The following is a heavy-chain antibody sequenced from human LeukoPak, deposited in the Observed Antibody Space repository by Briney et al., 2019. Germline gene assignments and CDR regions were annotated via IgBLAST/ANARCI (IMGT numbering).Heavy chain of an antibody. V-gene: IGHV1-69*01. D-gene: IGHD3-10*01. Sequence: SVKVSCKASGGTFSSYAISWVRQAHGQGLEWMGGIIPIFGTANYAQKFQGRVTITADESTSSAYMELSSLRSEDTAVYYCARDPDYGSGQGYWGQGTLVTVSS. J-gene: IGHJ4*02. CDR1: GGTFSSYA. CDR3: ARDPDYGSGQGY. CDR2: IIPIFGTA.